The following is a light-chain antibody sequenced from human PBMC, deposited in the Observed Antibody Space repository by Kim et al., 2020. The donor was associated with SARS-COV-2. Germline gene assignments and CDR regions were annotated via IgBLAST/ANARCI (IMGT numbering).Light chain of an antibody. CDR1: SSDIGTYNF. CDR2: NVS. Sequence: GQPITISCNGTSSDIGTYNFVSWYQQHPDNAPKPIIYNVSERPSGVSNRFSGSKSGNTASLTISGLQAEDEADYYCISYTSTFTYVFGTGTQLTVL. J-gene: IGLJ1*01. CDR3: ISYTSTFTYV. V-gene: IGLV2-14*03.